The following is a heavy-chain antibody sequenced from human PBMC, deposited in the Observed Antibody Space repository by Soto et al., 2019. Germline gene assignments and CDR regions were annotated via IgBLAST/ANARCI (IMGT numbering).Heavy chain of an antibody. Sequence: EVQLVESGGGLVQPDGSLRLYCAASGFIFEDYALHWVRQAPGKGLEWVSRISWNSASISYEDSVKGRFSISRYNAKNSVYLQMISLRLEYTVLYYCARGSKACAVCFDCWGQGTVVTVSS. D-gene: IGHD3-16*01. CDR1: GFIFEDYA. CDR2: ISWNSASI. V-gene: IGHV3-9*01. J-gene: IGHJ4*02. CDR3: ARGSKACAVCFDC.